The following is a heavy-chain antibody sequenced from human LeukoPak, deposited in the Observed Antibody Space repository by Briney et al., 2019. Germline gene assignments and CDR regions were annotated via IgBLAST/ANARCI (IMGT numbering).Heavy chain of an antibody. J-gene: IGHJ5*02. V-gene: IGHV1-46*01. CDR3: ARSRSSGWWVIWFDP. CDR2: INPSGGST. CDR1: GYTFTSYY. D-gene: IGHD6-19*01. Sequence: GAAVKVSCKASGYTFTSYYMHWVRQAPGQGLEWMGIINPSGGSTSYAQKFQGRVTMTRDTSTSTVYMELSSLRSEDTAVYYSARSRSSGWWVIWFDPWGQGTLVTVSS.